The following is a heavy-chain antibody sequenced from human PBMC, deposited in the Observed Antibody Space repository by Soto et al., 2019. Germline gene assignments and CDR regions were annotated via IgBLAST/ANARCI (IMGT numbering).Heavy chain of an antibody. V-gene: IGHV4-61*01. CDR2: IHYSGST. CDR3: ARGARGQLVPPFDY. Sequence: SETLSLTCTVSGGSVSSTSYYWTWIRQPPGKGLEWIGYIHYSGSTNYNPSLQSRVTISVDTSKNQFSLKLSSVTAADTAVYYCARGARGQLVPPFDYWGQGTLVTVSS. D-gene: IGHD6-6*01. J-gene: IGHJ4*02. CDR1: GGSVSSTSYY.